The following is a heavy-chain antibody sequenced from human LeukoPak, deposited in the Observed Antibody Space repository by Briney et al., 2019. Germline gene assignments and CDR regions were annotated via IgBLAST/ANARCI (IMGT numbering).Heavy chain of an antibody. D-gene: IGHD4-17*01. CDR2: ITVNNGYT. CDR3: ARDGDYGDKPYTFDY. Sequence: GASVKVSCKAAGYTFTSHGFIWLRQAPGQGLEWMGWITVNNGYTKYAQELQGRVTMTTDTSTSTAYMELRSLRSDDTAVYYCARDGDYGDKPYTFDYWGQGTLVTVSS. J-gene: IGHJ4*02. CDR1: GYTFTSHG. V-gene: IGHV1-18*01.